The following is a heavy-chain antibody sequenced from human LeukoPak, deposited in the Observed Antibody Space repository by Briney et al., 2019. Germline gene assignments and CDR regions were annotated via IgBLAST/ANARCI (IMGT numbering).Heavy chain of an antibody. CDR2: IIPIFGTA. CDR1: GGTFSSYA. J-gene: IGHJ5*02. CDR3: AREADCSGGSCRYNWFDP. Sequence: KVSCKASGGTFSSYAISWVRQAPGQGLEWMGGIIPIFGTANYAQKFQGRVTITADESTSIAYMELSSLRSEDTAVYYCAREADCSGGSCRYNWFDPWGQGTLVTVSS. D-gene: IGHD2-15*01. V-gene: IGHV1-69*01.